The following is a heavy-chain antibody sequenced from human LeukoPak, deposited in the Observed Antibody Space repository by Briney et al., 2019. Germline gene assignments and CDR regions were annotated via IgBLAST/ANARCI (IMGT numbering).Heavy chain of an antibody. D-gene: IGHD3-16*01. J-gene: IGHJ4*02. Sequence: GGSLRLSCAASGFTFSNFGMSWVRQAPGNGLEWVSAISAGGGTYYADTVKGRFTISRDNSKNTLYLQMSSLRAEDTAVYYCAKRSSLNYFDSWSQGTLVTVSS. CDR2: ISAGGGT. CDR1: GFTFSNFG. V-gene: IGHV3-23*01. CDR3: AKRSSLNYFDS.